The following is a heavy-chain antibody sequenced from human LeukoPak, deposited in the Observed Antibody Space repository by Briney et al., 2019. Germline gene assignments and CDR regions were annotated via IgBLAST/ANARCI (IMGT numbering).Heavy chain of an antibody. Sequence: ASVKVSCKASGYTFTGYYIHWVRQAPGQGLEWMGYINTNTGDPTYAQDFTGRFVFSLDTSVSTAYLQISSLEAEDTAIYYCTRDLNYNKLDPWGQGTLVTVSS. V-gene: IGHV7-4-1*02. CDR3: TRDLNYNKLDP. J-gene: IGHJ5*02. CDR2: INTNTGDP. CDR1: GYTFTGYY.